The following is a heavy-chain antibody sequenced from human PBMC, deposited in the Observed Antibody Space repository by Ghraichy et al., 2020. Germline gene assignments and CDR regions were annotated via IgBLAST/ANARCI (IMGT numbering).Heavy chain of an antibody. CDR3: ARTGAWLSHKYFDY. CDR1: EFTFSSFE. Sequence: GGSLRLSCAASEFTFSSFEMSWVRQAPGKGLEWISYISSGGGAIYYADSVKGRFTISRDNAENSLYLQMNSLRAEDTAVYYCARTGAWLSHKYFDYWAQGTLVTVSS. CDR2: ISSGGGAI. V-gene: IGHV3-48*03. J-gene: IGHJ4*02. D-gene: IGHD3-22*01.